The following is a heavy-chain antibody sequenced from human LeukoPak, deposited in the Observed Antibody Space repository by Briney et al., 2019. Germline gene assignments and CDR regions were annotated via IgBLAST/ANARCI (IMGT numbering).Heavy chain of an antibody. V-gene: IGHV3-64*01. D-gene: IGHD6-19*01. Sequence: GGSLRLSCAASGFTFSIYAMHWVRQGPGKGLEHVSGISYNGSQTYYGNSVKDRFTISRDNAKNTVYLQMASLRVGDMAVYYCVRDRGGSGWYYFDYWGQGILVTVSS. CDR1: GFTFSIYA. CDR3: VRDRGGSGWYYFDY. J-gene: IGHJ4*02. CDR2: ISYNGSQT.